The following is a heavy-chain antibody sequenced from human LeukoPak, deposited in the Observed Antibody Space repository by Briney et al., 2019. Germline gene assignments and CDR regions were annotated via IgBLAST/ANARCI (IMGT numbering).Heavy chain of an antibody. J-gene: IGHJ5*02. CDR2: IDSRDNT. CDR1: GFTVSSNY. D-gene: IGHD5-24*01. V-gene: IGHV3-53*04. CDR3: ARESTPLRGAFDP. Sequence: PGGSLRLSCAASGFTVSSNYMSWVRQAPGKGLEWVSVIDSRDNTYHADSVKGRFTISRHTSKSTLYLQMNSLRAEDTAVYYCARESTPLRGAFDPWGPGTLVTVSS.